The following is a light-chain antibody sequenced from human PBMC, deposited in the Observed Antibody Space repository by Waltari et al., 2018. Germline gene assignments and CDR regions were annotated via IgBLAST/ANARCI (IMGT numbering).Light chain of an antibody. Sequence: AIRMTQSPSSFSASIGDRVTITCRASQGISSYLAWYQQKPGKAPKRLIYAASTLQSGVPSRFSGSGSGTDFTLTISCLQSEDFATYYCQHYYISPWTFGQGTKVEIK. V-gene: IGKV1-8*01. CDR1: QGISSY. J-gene: IGKJ1*01. CDR3: QHYYISPWT. CDR2: AAS.